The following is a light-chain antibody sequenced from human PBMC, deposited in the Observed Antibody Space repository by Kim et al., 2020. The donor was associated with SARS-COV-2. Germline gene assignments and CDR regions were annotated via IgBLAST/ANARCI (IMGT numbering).Light chain of an antibody. J-gene: IGKJ4*01. V-gene: IGKV1-27*01. CDR2: AAS. CDR1: RGISNY. CDR3: QKYNSAPLT. Sequence: EPGGNRITITCRASRGISNYLAWYQQKPGKVPKLLIDAASTLQSGVPSRFSGSGSGTDFTLTISSLQPEDVATYYCQKYNSAPLTFGGGTKVDIK.